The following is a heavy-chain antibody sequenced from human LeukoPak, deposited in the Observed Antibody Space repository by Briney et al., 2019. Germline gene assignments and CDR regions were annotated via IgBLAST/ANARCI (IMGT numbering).Heavy chain of an antibody. CDR3: ARSCRILDIVATIRARLGGNGFDI. CDR2: IYYSGST. V-gene: IGHV4-39*07. Sequence: SETLSLTCTVSGGSISSSSYYWGWIRQPPGKGLEWIGSIYYSGSTYYNPSLKSRVTISVDTSKNQFSLKLSSVTAADTAVYYCARSCRILDIVATIRARLGGNGFDIWGQGTMVTVSP. D-gene: IGHD5-12*01. CDR1: GGSISSSSYY. J-gene: IGHJ3*02.